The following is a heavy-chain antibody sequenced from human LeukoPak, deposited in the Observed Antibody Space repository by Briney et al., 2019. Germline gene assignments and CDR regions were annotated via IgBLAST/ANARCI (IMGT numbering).Heavy chain of an antibody. CDR2: IGGRGYNT. Sequence: GGSLRLSCAASGFIFSDYAMSWVRQAPGKGLEWVSVIGGRGYNTYYAASVKGRFTISRDNSKNTLFLQMSSLRAEDTAVYYCAKYSRVDTTRDLDYWGQGTLVTASS. J-gene: IGHJ4*02. CDR3: AKYSRVDTTRDLDY. V-gene: IGHV3-23*01. D-gene: IGHD5-24*01. CDR1: GFIFSDYA.